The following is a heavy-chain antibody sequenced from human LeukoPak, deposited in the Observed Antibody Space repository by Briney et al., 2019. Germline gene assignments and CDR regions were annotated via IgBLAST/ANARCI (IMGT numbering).Heavy chain of an antibody. V-gene: IGHV5-51*01. Sequence: GESLKISCKGSGYSFTSYWIGWVRQMPGKGLEGMGIIYPGDSDTRYSPSFQGQVTISADKSISTAYLQWSSLKASDTAVYYCARHWEAVAARGAFDIWGQGTMVTVSS. CDR2: IYPGDSDT. CDR3: ARHWEAVAARGAFDI. J-gene: IGHJ3*02. CDR1: GYSFTSYW. D-gene: IGHD6-13*01.